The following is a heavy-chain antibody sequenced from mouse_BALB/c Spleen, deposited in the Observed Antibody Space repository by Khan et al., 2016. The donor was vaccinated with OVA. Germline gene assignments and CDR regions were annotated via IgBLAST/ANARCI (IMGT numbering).Heavy chain of an antibody. CDR3: ARQPYYHYNVMDY. V-gene: IGHV2-6-1*01. CDR2: MWGDGST. D-gene: IGHD2-10*01. Sequence: QVQLKESGPGLVAPSQSLSITCTISGFSLANYRVHWVRQPPGKGLEWLVLMWGDGSTSYNSVLKSRLTVSTDNSRSQVFSKMNSLQTDDTAMYFCARQPYYHYNVMDYWGQGTSVTVSS. CDR1: GFSLANYR. J-gene: IGHJ4*01.